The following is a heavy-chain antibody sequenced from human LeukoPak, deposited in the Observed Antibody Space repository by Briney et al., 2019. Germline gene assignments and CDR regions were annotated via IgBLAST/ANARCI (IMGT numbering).Heavy chain of an antibody. D-gene: IGHD2-2*01. CDR1: GGSISSYY. CDR2: IYTSGST. V-gene: IGHV4-4*07. J-gene: IGHJ4*02. CDR3: ARDQPLGYCSSTSCSTYFDY. Sequence: SETLSLTCTVSGGSISSYYWSWIRQPAGKGLEWIGRIYTSGSTNYNPSLKSRVTMSVDTSKNQFSLKLSSVTAADTAVYYCARDQPLGYCSSTSCSTYFDYWGQGTLVTVSS.